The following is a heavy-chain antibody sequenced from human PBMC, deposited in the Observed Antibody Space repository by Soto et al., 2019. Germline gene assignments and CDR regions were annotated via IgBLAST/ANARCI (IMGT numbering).Heavy chain of an antibody. CDR1: GGSISSGGYY. CDR2: IYYSGST. V-gene: IGHV4-31*03. D-gene: IGHD1-20*01. J-gene: IGHJ5*02. Sequence: QVQLQESGPGLVKPSQTLSLTCTVSGGSISSGGYYWSWIRQHPGKGLEWIGYIYYSGSTYYNPSLKSRVTIALDSSKNQFSLKLSSVTAADTAVYYCARVGGITWFDPWGQGTLVTVSS. CDR3: ARVGGITWFDP.